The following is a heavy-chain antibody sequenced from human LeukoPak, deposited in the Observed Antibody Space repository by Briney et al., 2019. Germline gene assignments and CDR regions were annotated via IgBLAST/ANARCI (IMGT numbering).Heavy chain of an antibody. CDR1: GDSISSGNHY. J-gene: IGHJ4*02. CDR2: ISYSGTT. V-gene: IGHV4-30-4*01. Sequence: SQTLSLTCTVSGDSISSGNHYWSWIRQPPGTGLEWIGYISYSGTTYYSASLKSRVTISVDTSTNQFSLKLVSVTAADTAVYYCAREGSSHFWDYWGQGTLVTVSS. CDR3: AREGSSHFWDY.